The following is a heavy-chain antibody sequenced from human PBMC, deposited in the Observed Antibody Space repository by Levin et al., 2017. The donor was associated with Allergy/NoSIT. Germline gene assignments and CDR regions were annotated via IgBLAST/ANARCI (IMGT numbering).Heavy chain of an antibody. V-gene: IGHV1-69*13. J-gene: IGHJ4*02. D-gene: IGHD3-22*01. CDR2: IIPIFGTA. CDR1: GGTFSSYA. Sequence: ASVKVSCKASGGTFSSYAISWVRQAPGQGLEWMGGIIPIFGTANYAQKFQGRVTITADESTSTAYMELSSLRSEDTAVYYCASQYYDSSGYLLAPGYWGQGTLVTVSS. CDR3: ASQYYDSSGYLLAPGY.